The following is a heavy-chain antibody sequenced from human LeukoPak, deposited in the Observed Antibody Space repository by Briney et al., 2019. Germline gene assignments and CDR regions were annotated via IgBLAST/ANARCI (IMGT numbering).Heavy chain of an antibody. D-gene: IGHD6-19*01. CDR2: ISYDGGNK. Sequence: GGSLRLSCAASGFTFSSYGMHWVRQALGKGLEWVAVISYDGGNKYYADSVKGRFTISRDNSKNTLYLQMNSLRAEDTAVYYCAKGISIAVAGYFDYWGQGTLVTVSS. J-gene: IGHJ4*02. CDR1: GFTFSSYG. CDR3: AKGISIAVAGYFDY. V-gene: IGHV3-30*18.